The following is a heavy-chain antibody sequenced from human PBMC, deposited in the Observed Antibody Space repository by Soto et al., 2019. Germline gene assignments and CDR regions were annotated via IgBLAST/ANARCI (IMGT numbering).Heavy chain of an antibody. CDR1: GGSISSGGYS. V-gene: IGHV4-30-2*01. D-gene: IGHD4-17*01. CDR2: IYHSGST. J-gene: IGHJ4*02. CDR3: ARSQPTVTAYDY. Sequence: TLSLTCAVSGGSISSGGYSWSWIRQPPGKGLEWIGYIYHSGSTYYNPSLKSRVTISVDRSKNQFSLKLSPVTAADTAVYYCARSQPTVTAYDYWGQGTLVTVSS.